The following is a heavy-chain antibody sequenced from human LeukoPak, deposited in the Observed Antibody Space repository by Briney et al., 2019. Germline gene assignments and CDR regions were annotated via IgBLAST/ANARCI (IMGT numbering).Heavy chain of an antibody. V-gene: IGHV3-7*01. CDR3: ARDSSSWRRVDY. J-gene: IGHJ4*02. CDR1: GFTFGSNW. Sequence: SGGSLRLSCAASGFTFGSNWMSWVRQAPGKGLEWVANIKKDGSEKYYVDSVKGRFTISRDNAKNSLYLQMNSLRAEDTAVYYCARDSSSWRRVDYWGQGTLVTVSS. CDR2: IKKDGSEK. D-gene: IGHD6-13*01.